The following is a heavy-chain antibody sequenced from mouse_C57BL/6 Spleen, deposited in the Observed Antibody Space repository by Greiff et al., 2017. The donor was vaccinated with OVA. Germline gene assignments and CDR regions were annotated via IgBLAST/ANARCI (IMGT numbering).Heavy chain of an antibody. CDR1: GFTFTDYY. Sequence: EVKVEESGGGLVQPGGSLSLSCAASGFTFTDYYMSWVRQPPGKALEWLGFIRNKANGYTTEYSASVKGRFTISRDNSQSILYLQMNALRAEDSATYYCARCYDYDNYAMDYWGQGTSVTVSS. J-gene: IGHJ4*01. D-gene: IGHD2-4*01. V-gene: IGHV7-3*01. CDR2: IRNKANGYTT. CDR3: ARCYDYDNYAMDY.